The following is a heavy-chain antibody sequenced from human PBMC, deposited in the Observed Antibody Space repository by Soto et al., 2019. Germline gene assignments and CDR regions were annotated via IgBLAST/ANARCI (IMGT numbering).Heavy chain of an antibody. D-gene: IGHD3-16*01. V-gene: IGHV3-30*19. CDR3: ARWGTTGGLDV. CDR1: GFTFRSYV. CDR2: TSYDGSDK. Sequence: QVHLVESGGGVVQPGTSLRVSCVGSGFTFRSYVIHWVRQAPGKGLEWVALTSYDGSDKYYDDSVRGRFTISRDNSRNTADLQMDSLRLEDTALYYCARWGTTGGLDVWGQGTLVSV. J-gene: IGHJ1*01.